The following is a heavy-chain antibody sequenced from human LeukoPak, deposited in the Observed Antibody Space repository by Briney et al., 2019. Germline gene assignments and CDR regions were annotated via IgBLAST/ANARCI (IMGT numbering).Heavy chain of an antibody. V-gene: IGHV3-66*02. CDR1: GLTVSSNY. CDR2: IYSGGST. J-gene: IGHJ6*03. Sequence: GGSLRLSCAASGLTVSSNYMSWVRQAPGKGLEWVSVIYSGGSTYYADSVKGRFTISRDNSKNTLYLQMNSLRAEDTAVYYCGRGFAVVPAGLMDVWGKGTTVTVSS. CDR3: GRGFAVVPAGLMDV. D-gene: IGHD2-2*01.